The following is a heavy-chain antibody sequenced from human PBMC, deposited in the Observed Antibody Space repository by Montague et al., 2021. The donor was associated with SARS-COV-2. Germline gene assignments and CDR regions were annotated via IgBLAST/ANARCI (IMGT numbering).Heavy chain of an antibody. Sequence: SETLSLTCIVSGGSISSSNYYWGWIRQPPGKGLEWIGSISYSGSTTYNPSLQSRLTISVDTSKNQFSLKLSSVTAADTAVYYCARRYSGTWEYFYNYMDVWGRGTTVTVSS. CDR3: ARRYSGTWEYFYNYMDV. V-gene: IGHV4-39*01. CDR1: GGSISSSNYY. CDR2: ISYSGST. D-gene: IGHD1-26*01. J-gene: IGHJ6*03.